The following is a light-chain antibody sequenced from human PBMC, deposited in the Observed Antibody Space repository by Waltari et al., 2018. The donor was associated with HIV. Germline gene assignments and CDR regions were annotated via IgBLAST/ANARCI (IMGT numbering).Light chain of an antibody. CDR3: HQFGSSVSYT. CDR2: WAS. J-gene: IGKJ2*01. V-gene: IGKV4-1*01. Sequence: DIVMTQSPDSLAVSLGARATINCKSSQTLLYPSNNRNYLAWYQQKPGQPPKLLLYWASTRESGVPDRFSGSGSGTDFTLTISSLQAEDVAMYYCHQFGSSVSYTFGQGTKLEIK. CDR1: QTLLYPSNNRNY.